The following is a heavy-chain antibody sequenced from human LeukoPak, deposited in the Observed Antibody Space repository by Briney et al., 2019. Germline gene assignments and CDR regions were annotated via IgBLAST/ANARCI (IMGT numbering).Heavy chain of an antibody. D-gene: IGHD3-22*01. Sequence: ASVTVSCTASGYTFTSYGISWVRQAPGQGLEWMGWISAYNGNTNYAQKLQGRVTMTTDTSTSTAYMELRSLRSDDTAVYYCARVGPYYYDSSGYSDYSYYYYYYGMDVWGQGTTVTVSS. CDR1: GYTFTSYG. CDR2: ISAYNGNT. V-gene: IGHV1-18*01. CDR3: ARVGPYYYDSSGYSDYSYYYYYYGMDV. J-gene: IGHJ6*02.